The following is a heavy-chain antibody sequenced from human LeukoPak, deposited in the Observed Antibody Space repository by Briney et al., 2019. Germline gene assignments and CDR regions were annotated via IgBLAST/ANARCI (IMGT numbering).Heavy chain of an antibody. CDR2: LTPRGDIT. V-gene: IGHV1-46*01. CDR3: ARGGQRWLQFLYDY. Sequence: ASVKVSCKASGHTFTNYHIHWVRQAPGQGLEWMGILTPRGDITNYAQKFQGRVTMTRDTSTSTIYMELSSLRSEDTAVYYCARGGQRWLQFLYDYWGQGTVVTVSS. D-gene: IGHD5-24*01. J-gene: IGHJ4*02. CDR1: GHTFTNYH.